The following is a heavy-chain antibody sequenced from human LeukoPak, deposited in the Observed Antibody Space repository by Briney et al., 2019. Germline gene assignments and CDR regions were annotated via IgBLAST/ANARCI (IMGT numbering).Heavy chain of an antibody. CDR1: GFTFSSYA. Sequence: GGSLRPSCAASGFTFSSYAMSWVRQAPGKGLEWVSAISGSGGSTYYADSVKGRFTISRDNSKNTLYLQMNSLRAEDTAVYYCAKDPARTYCGGDCYPAGNWFDPWGQGTLVTVSS. J-gene: IGHJ5*02. CDR2: ISGSGGST. CDR3: AKDPARTYCGGDCYPAGNWFDP. V-gene: IGHV3-23*01. D-gene: IGHD2-21*02.